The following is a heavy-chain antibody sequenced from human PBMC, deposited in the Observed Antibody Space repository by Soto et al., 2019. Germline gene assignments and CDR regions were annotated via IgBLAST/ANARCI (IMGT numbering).Heavy chain of an antibody. V-gene: IGHV1-69*01. J-gene: IGHJ3*02. CDR1: GGTFSSYA. Sequence: QVQLVQSGAEVKKPGSSVKVSCKASGGTFSSYALSWVRQAPGQGLEWMGGIIPIFGTANYAQKFQGRVTITADESTSTAYMELSSLRSEDTAVYYCARWVRYCSGGSCYYAFDIWGQGTMVTVSS. CDR3: ARWVRYCSGGSCYYAFDI. CDR2: IIPIFGTA. D-gene: IGHD2-15*01.